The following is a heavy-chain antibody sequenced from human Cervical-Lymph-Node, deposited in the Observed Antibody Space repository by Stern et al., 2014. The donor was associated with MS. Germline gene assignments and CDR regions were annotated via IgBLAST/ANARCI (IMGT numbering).Heavy chain of an antibody. J-gene: IGHJ4*02. CDR1: GFSLDTSGTR. CDR2: IDLGVGK. V-gene: IGHV2-70*04. CDR3: ARNLAGVFDY. Sequence: QITLKESGPALVKPTQTLTLTCSYSGFSLDTSGTRVTWIRQPPGKALEWLVGIDLGVGKMYMQPLETTLSISKDNSQNMTGLIMTNLDPDDTGTYFCARNLAGVFDYWGQGALVFVSS.